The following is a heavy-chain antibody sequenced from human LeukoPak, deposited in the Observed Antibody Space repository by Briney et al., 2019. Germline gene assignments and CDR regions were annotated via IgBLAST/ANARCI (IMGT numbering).Heavy chain of an antibody. J-gene: IGHJ4*02. CDR1: GGSISSSSYY. Sequence: PSETLSLTCTVSGGSISSSSYYWGWIRQPPGKGLEWIGSIYYSGSTYYNPSLKSRVTISVDTSKNQFSLKLSSVTAADTAVYYCARLDYGGNSGSYGGQGTLVTVSS. CDR3: ARLDYGGNSGSY. D-gene: IGHD4-23*01. V-gene: IGHV4-39*01. CDR2: IYYSGST.